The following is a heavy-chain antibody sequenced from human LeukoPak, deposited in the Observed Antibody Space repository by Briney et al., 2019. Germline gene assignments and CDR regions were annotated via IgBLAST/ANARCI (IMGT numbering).Heavy chain of an antibody. V-gene: IGHV4-59*01. Sequence: SETLSLTCTVSGGSISSYYWSWIRQPPGKGLEWIGYIYYSGSTNYNPSLKSRVTISVDTSKNQFSLKLSSVTAADTAVYYCARVWSGYDSSGYYYFDHWGQGTLATVSS. CDR1: GGSISSYY. CDR3: ARVWSGYDSSGYYYFDH. J-gene: IGHJ4*02. D-gene: IGHD5-12*01. CDR2: IYYSGST.